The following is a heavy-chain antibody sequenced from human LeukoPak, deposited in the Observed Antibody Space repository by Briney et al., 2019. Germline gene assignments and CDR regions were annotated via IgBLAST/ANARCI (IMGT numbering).Heavy chain of an antibody. Sequence: KPGGSLRLSCAASGFTFSSYSMNWVRQAPGKGLEWVSSISSSSSYIYCTDSVKGRFTISRDNAKNSLYLQMNSLRAEDTAVYYCARSSSGGAFDIWGQGTMVTVSS. J-gene: IGHJ3*02. CDR3: ARSSSGGAFDI. V-gene: IGHV3-21*01. CDR2: ISSSSSYI. CDR1: GFTFSSYS. D-gene: IGHD1-26*01.